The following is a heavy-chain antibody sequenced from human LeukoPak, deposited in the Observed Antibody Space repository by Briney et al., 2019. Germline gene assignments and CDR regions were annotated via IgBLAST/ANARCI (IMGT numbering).Heavy chain of an antibody. CDR2: IYYSGST. J-gene: IGHJ4*02. CDR1: GCSISSYY. D-gene: IGHD6-13*01. CDR3: ARSSSSGDFDY. V-gene: IGHV4-59*01. Sequence: PSETLSLTCTVYGCSISSYYWSWIRQPPGKGLEWIGYIYYSGSTNYNPSLKSRVTVSVDTSKNQFSLKLSSVTAADTAVYYCARSSSSGDFDYWGQGTLVTVSS.